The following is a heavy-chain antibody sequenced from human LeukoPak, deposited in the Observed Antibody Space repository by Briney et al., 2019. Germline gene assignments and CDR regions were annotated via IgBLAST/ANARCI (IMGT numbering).Heavy chain of an antibody. CDR2: VSRSGSNI. CDR3: VRYDHSGFYFDH. Sequence: GRSLRLSCAASGFTFSSHTMSWVRQAPGKGLEWVSSVSRSGSNIFYADSVKGRFTISRDNAQNSLFLQMSSLRADDTAFYYCVRYDHSGFYFDHWGQGSLVTVHS. V-gene: IGHV3-21*06. J-gene: IGHJ4*02. D-gene: IGHD3-22*01. CDR1: GFTFSSHT.